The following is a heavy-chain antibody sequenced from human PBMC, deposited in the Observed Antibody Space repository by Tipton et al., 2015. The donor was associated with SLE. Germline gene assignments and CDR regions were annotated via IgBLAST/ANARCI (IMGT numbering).Heavy chain of an antibody. CDR1: GGSISSYY. CDR3: ASAHPSYWYFDL. CDR2: IYYSGGT. Sequence: LRLSCTVSGGSISSYYWSWIRQPPGKGLEWIGYIYYSGGTNYNPSLKSRVTISVDTSKNQFSLKLSSVTAADTAVYYCASAHPSYWYFDLWGRGTLVTVSS. V-gene: IGHV4-59*01. J-gene: IGHJ2*01.